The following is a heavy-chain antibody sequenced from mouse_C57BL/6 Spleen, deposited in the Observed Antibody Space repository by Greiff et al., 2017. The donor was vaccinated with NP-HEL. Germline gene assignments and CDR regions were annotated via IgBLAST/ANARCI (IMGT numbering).Heavy chain of an antibody. D-gene: IGHD2-4*01. V-gene: IGHV1-66*01. CDR3: ARRDYDEYYFDY. Sequence: VQLQQSGPELVKPGASVKISCKASGYSFTSYYIHWVKPRPGQGLEWIGWIYPGSGNTKYNEKFKGKATLTADTSSSTAYMQLSSLTSEDSAVYYCARRDYDEYYFDYWGQGTTLTVSS. CDR2: IYPGSGNT. CDR1: GYSFTSYY. J-gene: IGHJ2*01.